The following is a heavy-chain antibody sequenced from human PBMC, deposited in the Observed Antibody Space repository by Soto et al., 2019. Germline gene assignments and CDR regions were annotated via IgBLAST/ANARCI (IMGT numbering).Heavy chain of an antibody. CDR1: GYTFTGYY. J-gene: IGHJ5*02. CDR3: ARDMGYDFWSGPKAEFWFDP. CDR2: INPNSGGT. Sequence: PSVKVSCKASGYTFTGYYMHWVRQAPGQGLEWMGWINPNSGGTNYAQKFQGWVTMTRDTSISTAYMELSRLRSDDTAVYYCARDMGYDFWSGPKAEFWFDPWGQGTLVTVSS. D-gene: IGHD3-3*01. V-gene: IGHV1-2*04.